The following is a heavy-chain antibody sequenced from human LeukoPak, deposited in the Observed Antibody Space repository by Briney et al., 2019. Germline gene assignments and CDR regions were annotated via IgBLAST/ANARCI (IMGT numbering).Heavy chain of an antibody. CDR3: AKEGGDWGEGYFDY. CDR2: ISSSGGTI. Sequence: GGSLRLSCSASGFTFSDSYMSWIRQVPGKGLEWISYISSSGGTIYYADSVEGRFTISRDNAKNSLYLQMNSLRAEDTAVYYCAKEGGDWGEGYFDYWGQGTLVTVSS. D-gene: IGHD3-16*01. J-gene: IGHJ4*02. V-gene: IGHV3-11*01. CDR1: GFTFSDSY.